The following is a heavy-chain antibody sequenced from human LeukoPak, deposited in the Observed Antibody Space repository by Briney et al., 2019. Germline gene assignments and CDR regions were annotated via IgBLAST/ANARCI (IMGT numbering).Heavy chain of an antibody. CDR1: GFTFSSYW. Sequence: PGGSLRLSCAASGFTFSSYWMHWVRQAPGKGLVWVSRINSDGSSTSYADSVKGRFTISRDNAKNSLYLQMNSVRAEDTAVYYCARSPVSRVAGYYYGMDVWGQGTTVTVSS. V-gene: IGHV3-74*01. CDR3: ARSPVSRVAGYYYGMDV. CDR2: INSDGSST. D-gene: IGHD4-23*01. J-gene: IGHJ6*02.